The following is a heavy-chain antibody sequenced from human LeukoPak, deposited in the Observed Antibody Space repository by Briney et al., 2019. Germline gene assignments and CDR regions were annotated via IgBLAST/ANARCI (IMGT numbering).Heavy chain of an antibody. CDR1: GYTFTSYG. D-gene: IGHD3-22*01. CDR2: ISAYNGNT. Sequence: ASVKVSCKASGYTFTSYGISWVRQAPGQGLEWMGWISAYNGNTNYAQKLQGRVTMTTDTSTSTAYMELRSLRSDDTAVYYCAKFSALFTMIVGDKKLTFDYWAQEPWSPSPQ. V-gene: IGHV1-18*01. CDR3: AKFSALFTMIVGDKKLTFDY. J-gene: IGHJ4*01.